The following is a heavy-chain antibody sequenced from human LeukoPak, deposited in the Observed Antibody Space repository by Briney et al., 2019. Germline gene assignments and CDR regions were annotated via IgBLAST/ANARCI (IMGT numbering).Heavy chain of an antibody. CDR3: ARDCSGGSCYYYYGMDV. D-gene: IGHD2-15*01. CDR1: GFTVSSNY. V-gene: IGHV3-66*01. J-gene: IGHJ6*02. CDR2: IYSGGST. Sequence: GGSLRLSCAASGFTVSSNYMGWVRQAPGKGLEWVSVIYSGGSTYYADSVKGRFTISKDNSKDTLYLQMNSLRAEDTAVYYCARDCSGGSCYYYYGMDVWGQGTTVTVSS.